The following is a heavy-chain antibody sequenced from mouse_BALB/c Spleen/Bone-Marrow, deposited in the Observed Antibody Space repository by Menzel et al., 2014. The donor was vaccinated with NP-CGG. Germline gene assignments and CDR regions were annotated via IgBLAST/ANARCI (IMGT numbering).Heavy chain of an antibody. Sequence: LQQPQPETLKPGFSVQISSKANGYTYSSYPAKRVKQSPLHSPEWSGEIFIGSGNTDYNEKFKDKAAFTADTSSNTAYMQRSTLTSEDSAVYYCTRQGFACWGQGTLVTVSA. V-gene: IGHV1-9*01. CDR1: GYTYSSYP. J-gene: IGHJ3*01. CDR2: IFIGSGNT. CDR3: TRQGFAC.